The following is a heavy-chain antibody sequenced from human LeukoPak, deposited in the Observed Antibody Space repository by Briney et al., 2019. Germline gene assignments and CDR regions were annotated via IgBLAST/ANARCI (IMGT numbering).Heavy chain of an antibody. Sequence: SETLSLTCTVSGVSISSYYWGWIRQPPGKGLEWIGFIYYSGSTNYNPSLTSRVTISMDTSKNQFSLKLSSVTAADTAVYYCATDSSGGPPRLDNWGQGILVTVSS. CDR2: IYYSGST. D-gene: IGHD3-22*01. CDR3: ATDSSGGPPRLDN. V-gene: IGHV4-59*01. CDR1: GVSISSYY. J-gene: IGHJ4*02.